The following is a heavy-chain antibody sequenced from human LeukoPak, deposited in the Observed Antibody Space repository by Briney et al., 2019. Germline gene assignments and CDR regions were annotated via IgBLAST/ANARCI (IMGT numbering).Heavy chain of an antibody. Sequence: SETLSLTFAGYGGSFSGYYWRWIRQPPAKGLEWIGEINHSGSTNYNPSLKSRVTISVDTSKNQFSLKLSSVTAADTAVYYCARGLGERGVIILNYFDYWGQGTLVTVSS. J-gene: IGHJ4*02. CDR3: ARGLGERGVIILNYFDY. D-gene: IGHD3-10*01. CDR2: INHSGST. CDR1: GGSFSGYY. V-gene: IGHV4-34*01.